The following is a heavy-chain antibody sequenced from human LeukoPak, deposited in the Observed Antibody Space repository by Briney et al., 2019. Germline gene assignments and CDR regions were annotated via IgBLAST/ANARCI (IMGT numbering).Heavy chain of an antibody. Sequence: ASVKVSCKASGYTFTSYGISWVRQAPGQGLEWMGWISAYNGNTNYAQKLQGRVTMTTDTSTSTAYMELRSLRSDDTAVYYCAREAHSGYASHYYYYMDVWGKGTTVTVSS. CDR2: ISAYNGNT. CDR3: AREAHSGYASHYYYYMDV. J-gene: IGHJ6*03. V-gene: IGHV1-18*01. CDR1: GYTFTSYG. D-gene: IGHD5-12*01.